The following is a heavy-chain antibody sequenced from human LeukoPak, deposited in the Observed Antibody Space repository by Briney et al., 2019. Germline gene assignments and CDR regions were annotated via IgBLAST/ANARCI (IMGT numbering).Heavy chain of an antibody. D-gene: IGHD3-3*01. CDR1: GYTFTSYG. CDR2: ISAYNGNA. CDR3: ARDEDFWSGYYSTSQYYYYYGMDV. Sequence: ASVKVSCKASGYTFTSYGISWVRQAPGQGLEWMGWISAYNGNANYAQKLQGRVTMTTDTSTSTAYMELRSLRSDDTAVYYCARDEDFWSGYYSTSQYYYYYGMDVWGQGTTVTVSS. V-gene: IGHV1-18*01. J-gene: IGHJ6*02.